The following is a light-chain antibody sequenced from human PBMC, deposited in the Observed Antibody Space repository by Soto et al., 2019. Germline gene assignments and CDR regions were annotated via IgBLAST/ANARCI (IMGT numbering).Light chain of an antibody. Sequence: EIVLTQSPGTLSLSPGERATLSCRTSQSVGSTYLAWYQQKPGQTPRLLIYAVSSRATGIPDRFSGSGSGTDFSLTISRLEPEDFAVYYCQQYAGSPITFGQGTRLEI. CDR3: QQYAGSPIT. J-gene: IGKJ5*01. V-gene: IGKV3-20*01. CDR1: QSVGSTY. CDR2: AVS.